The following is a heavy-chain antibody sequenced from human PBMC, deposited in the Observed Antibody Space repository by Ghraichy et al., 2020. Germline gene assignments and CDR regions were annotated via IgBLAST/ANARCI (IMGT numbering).Heavy chain of an antibody. CDR2: ISAYNGNT. V-gene: IGHV1-18*04. J-gene: IGHJ6*02. CDR1: GYTFTSYG. D-gene: IGHD2-15*01. Sequence: ASVKVSCKASGYTFTSYGISWVRQAPGQGLEWMGWISAYNGNTNYAQKLQGRVTMTTDTSTSTAYMELRSLRSDDTAVYYCARDLERVVVVPRGMDVWGQGTTVTVSS. CDR3: ARDLERVVVVPRGMDV.